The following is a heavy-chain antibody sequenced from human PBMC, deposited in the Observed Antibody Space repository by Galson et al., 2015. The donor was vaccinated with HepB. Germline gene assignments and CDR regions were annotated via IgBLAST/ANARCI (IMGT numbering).Heavy chain of an antibody. CDR2: ISGSGGST. CDR1: GFTFSSYA. D-gene: IGHD6-13*01. V-gene: IGHV3-23*01. CDR3: ARPYSSSLYGMDV. J-gene: IGHJ6*02. Sequence: SLRLSCAASGFTFSSYAMSWVRQAPGKGLEWVSGISGSGGSTYYADSVKGRFTISRDNSKNTLYLQMNSLRVDDTAVYYCARPYSSSLYGMDVWGQGTTVTVSS.